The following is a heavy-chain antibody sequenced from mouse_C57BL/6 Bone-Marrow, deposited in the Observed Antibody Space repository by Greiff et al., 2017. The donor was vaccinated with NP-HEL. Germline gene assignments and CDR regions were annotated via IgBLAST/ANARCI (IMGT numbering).Heavy chain of an antibody. V-gene: IGHV10-3*01. CDR3: VREYYGSSPAWFAY. D-gene: IGHD1-1*01. CDR2: IRSKSSNYAT. J-gene: IGHJ3*01. Sequence: EVQGVESGGGLVQPKGSLKLSCAASGFTFNTYAMHWVRQAPGKGLEWVARIRSKSSNYATYYADSVKDRFTISRDDSQSMLYLQMNNLKTEDTAMYYCVREYYGSSPAWFAYWGQGTLVTVSA. CDR1: GFTFNTYA.